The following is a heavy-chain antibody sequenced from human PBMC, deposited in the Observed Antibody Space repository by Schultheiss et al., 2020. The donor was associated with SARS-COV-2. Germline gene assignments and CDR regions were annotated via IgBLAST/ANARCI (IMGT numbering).Heavy chain of an antibody. J-gene: IGHJ3*02. CDR1: GYSFSTYW. V-gene: IGHV5-51*01. D-gene: IGHD2-2*02. CDR3: ARSPVVVPAAISHDAFDI. CDR2: IYPGDSDT. Sequence: KVSCEGSGYSFSTYWIAWVRQMPGKGLEWMGIIYPGDSDTRYSSSFQGQVTISADKSISTAYLQWSSLKASDTAMYYCARSPVVVPAAISHDAFDIWGQGTMVTVSS.